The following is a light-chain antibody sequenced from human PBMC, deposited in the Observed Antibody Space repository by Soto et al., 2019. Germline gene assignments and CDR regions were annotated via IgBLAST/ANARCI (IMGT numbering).Light chain of an antibody. V-gene: IGLV2-14*01. CDR1: SSDVGGYDY. CDR2: DVY. CDR3: SSYTTTSTVV. Sequence: QSALTQPASVSGSPGQSITISCTGTSSDVGGYDYVSWFQQYPGKAPSLMLYDVYRLPSGVSYRFSGSKSVNTASLTISGLQAEDEADYYFSSYTTTSTVVFGGGTKVTVL. J-gene: IGLJ2*01.